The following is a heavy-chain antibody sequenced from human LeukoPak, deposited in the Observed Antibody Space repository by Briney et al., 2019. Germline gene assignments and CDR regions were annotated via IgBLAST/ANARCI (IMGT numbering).Heavy chain of an antibody. D-gene: IGHD3-10*01. Sequence: PSETLSLTCAVSGGSISSSNWWSWVRQPPGKGLEWIGEIHHSGSTHYNPSLKSRVTISVDTSKNQFSLKLSSVTAADTAVYYCARYITMVRGGRNDDWGQGTLVTVSS. CDR2: IHHSGST. J-gene: IGHJ4*02. CDR3: ARYITMVRGGRNDD. CDR1: GGSISSSNW. V-gene: IGHV4-4*02.